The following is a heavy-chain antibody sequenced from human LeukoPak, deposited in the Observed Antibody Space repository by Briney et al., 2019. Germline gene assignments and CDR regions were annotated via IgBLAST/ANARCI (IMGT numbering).Heavy chain of an antibody. J-gene: IGHJ3*02. CDR2: ISAYNGNT. CDR3: ARDQDWNYAFDI. CDR1: GYTFTSYG. Sequence: ASVKVSCKASGYTFTSYGISWVRQAPGQGLEWMGWISAYNGNTNYAQKLQGRVTMTTDTSTSTVYMELSSLRSEDTAVYYCARDQDWNYAFDIWGQGTMVTVSS. V-gene: IGHV1-18*01. D-gene: IGHD1-7*01.